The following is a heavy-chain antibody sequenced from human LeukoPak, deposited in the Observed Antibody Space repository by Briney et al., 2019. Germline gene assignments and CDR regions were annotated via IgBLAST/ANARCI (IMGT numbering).Heavy chain of an antibody. CDR1: GYSISSGYY. D-gene: IGHD6-13*01. Sequence: SETLSLTYAVSGYSISSGYYWGWIRQPPGKGLEWIGSIYHSGSTYYNPSLKSRVTISVDTSKNQFSLKLSSVTAADTAVYYCARQLGLLDYWGQGTLVTVSS. CDR2: IYHSGST. V-gene: IGHV4-38-2*01. CDR3: ARQLGLLDY. J-gene: IGHJ4*02.